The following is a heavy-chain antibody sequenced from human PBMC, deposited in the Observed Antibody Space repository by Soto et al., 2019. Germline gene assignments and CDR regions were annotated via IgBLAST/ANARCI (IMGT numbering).Heavy chain of an antibody. CDR2: IYYSGST. J-gene: IGHJ6*02. Sequence: PSETLSLTCTVSGGSISSYYWSWIRQPPGKGLEWIGYIYYSGSTNYNPSLKSRVTISVDTSKNQFSLKLSSVTAADTAVYYCARDLGSSSWASYYYYGMDVWGQGTTVTVSS. CDR1: GGSISSYY. V-gene: IGHV4-59*01. CDR3: ARDLGSSSWASYYYYGMDV. D-gene: IGHD6-13*01.